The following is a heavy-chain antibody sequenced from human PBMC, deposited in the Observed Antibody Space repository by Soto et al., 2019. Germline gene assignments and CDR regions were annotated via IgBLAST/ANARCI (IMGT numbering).Heavy chain of an antibody. CDR2: VSASGTGT. CDR1: GFTFRSYA. D-gene: IGHD5-18*01. Sequence: EVQLLESGGGLVQPGVSLRLSCAASGFTFRSYAMSWVRQAPGKGLAWVSAVSASGTGTYYSDSVKGRFTISRDNSKNTLYLQMNSLRAEDTALYYCARDQGASYGLYYFDYWGQGTLVTVSS. CDR3: ARDQGASYGLYYFDY. J-gene: IGHJ4*02. V-gene: IGHV3-23*01.